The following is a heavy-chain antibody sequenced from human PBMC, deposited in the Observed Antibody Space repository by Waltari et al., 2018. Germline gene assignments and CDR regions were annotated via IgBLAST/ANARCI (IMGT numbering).Heavy chain of an antibody. D-gene: IGHD2-21*02. CDR2: INPIFGTA. CDR3: ARDHVIVVVTAKTDYYGMDV. V-gene: IGHV1-69*01. J-gene: IGHJ6*02. CDR1: GGTFSSYA. Sequence: QVQLVQSGAEVKKPGSSVKVSCKASGGTFSSYAISWVRQAPGQGLEWMGGINPIFGTANYAQKFQGRVTITADESTSTAYMELSSLRSEDTAVYYCARDHVIVVVTAKTDYYGMDVWGQGTTVTVSS.